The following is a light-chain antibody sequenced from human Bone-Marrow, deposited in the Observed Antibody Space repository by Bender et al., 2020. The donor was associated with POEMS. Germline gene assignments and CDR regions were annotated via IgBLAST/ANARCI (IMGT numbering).Light chain of an antibody. V-gene: IGLV3-25*02. CDR1: ALTSQY. CDR3: QSAATGGSTWV. J-gene: IGLJ3*02. CDR2: KDS. Sequence: SYELTQPPSVSVSPGQTATITCSGDALTSQYAYWYQQKPGQAPVLVMYKDSERPSGIPERFSGSNSGTVVTLTISGVQAEDEAVYYCQSAATGGSTWVFGGGTKLTVL.